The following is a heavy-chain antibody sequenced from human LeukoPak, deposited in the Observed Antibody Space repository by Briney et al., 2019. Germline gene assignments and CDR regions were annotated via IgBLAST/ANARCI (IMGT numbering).Heavy chain of an antibody. V-gene: IGHV3-74*01. Sequence: GGSLRLSCAASGFTFSSYWMHWVRQAPGKGLVWVSRINTDGSSTNYADSVKGRFTVSRDNAKNTLYLQMNSLRAEDTAVYYCATGRGTPLGFWGQGALVTVSS. J-gene: IGHJ4*02. CDR1: GFTFSSYW. CDR3: ATGRGTPLGF. D-gene: IGHD1-26*01. CDR2: INTDGSST.